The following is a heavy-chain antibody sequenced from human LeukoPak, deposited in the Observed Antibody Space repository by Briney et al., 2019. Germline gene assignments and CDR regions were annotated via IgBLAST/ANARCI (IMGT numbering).Heavy chain of an antibody. D-gene: IGHD6-6*01. CDR2: ISGSGGST. CDR3: AKDLGPYSSSTGFDY. Sequence: GGSLRLSCAASGFTFSSYAMSWVRQAPGKGLEWVSAISGSGGSTYYADSVKGRFTISRDNSKNTLYLQMNSLRAEDTAVYYCAKDLGPYSSSTGFDYWGQGTLVTVSS. V-gene: IGHV3-23*01. CDR1: GFTFSSYA. J-gene: IGHJ4*02.